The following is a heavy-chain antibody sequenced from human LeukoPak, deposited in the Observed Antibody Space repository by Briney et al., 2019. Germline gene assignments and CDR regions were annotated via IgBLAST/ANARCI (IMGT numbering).Heavy chain of an antibody. CDR2: IIVASGTT. D-gene: IGHD4-23*01. CDR3: AAELYGGNSDCCNFEL. V-gene: IGHV1-58*01. CDR1: GFTFSTSA. Sequence: GASVKVSCKASGFTFSTSAVQWVRQARGQRLEWIGWIIVASGTTNYAQSLQGRLTITRDMSTSTAYMELSSLRSEDTAVYYCAAELYGGNSDCCNFELWGQGTVVTVSS. J-gene: IGHJ3*01.